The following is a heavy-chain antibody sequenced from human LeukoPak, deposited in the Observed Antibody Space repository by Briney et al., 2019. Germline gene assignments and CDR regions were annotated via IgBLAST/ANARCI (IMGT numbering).Heavy chain of an antibody. V-gene: IGHV4-59*01. CDR3: ARVGNGHFDY. CDR2: VYYSGNT. Sequence: SETLSLTCIVSGGAISSYYWSWIREPPGKRLEWIGYVYYSGNTNYNPSLKSRVTISIDTSKNQFSLKLSSVTAADTAVYYCARVGNGHFDYWGQGTLVTVSS. J-gene: IGHJ4*02. CDR1: GGAISSYY. D-gene: IGHD2-8*01.